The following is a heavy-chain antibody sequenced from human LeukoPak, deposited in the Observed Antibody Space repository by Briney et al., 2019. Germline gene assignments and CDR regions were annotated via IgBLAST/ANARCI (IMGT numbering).Heavy chain of an antibody. J-gene: IGHJ4*02. V-gene: IGHV1-69*01. D-gene: IGHD6-6*01. Sequence: GSSVKVSCKASGGTFSSYAISWVRQAPGQGLEWMGGIIPIFGTANYAQKFQGRVTITADESTSTAYMELSSLRSEDTAVYYCARSIAIGARPGFDYWGQGTLVTVSS. CDR3: ARSIAIGARPGFDY. CDR2: IIPIFGTA. CDR1: GGTFSSYA.